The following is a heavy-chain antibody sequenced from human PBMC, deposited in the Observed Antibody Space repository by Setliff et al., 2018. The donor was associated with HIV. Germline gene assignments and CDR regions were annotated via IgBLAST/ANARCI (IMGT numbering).Heavy chain of an antibody. V-gene: IGHV4-59*08. CDR3: ARLLQGGNYAFDI. CDR1: GGSIVRYY. Sequence: PSETLSLTCTVSGGSIVRYYWTWIRQPPGKGLEWIGYIYYSGSTNYNPSLKSRVIISVDTSKMQFSLKLRSGTAADTAMYYCARLLQGGNYAFDIWGQGTMVTVSS. J-gene: IGHJ3*02. D-gene: IGHD2-21*02. CDR2: IYYSGST.